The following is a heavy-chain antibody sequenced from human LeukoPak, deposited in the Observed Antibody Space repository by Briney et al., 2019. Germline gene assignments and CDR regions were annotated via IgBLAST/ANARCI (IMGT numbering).Heavy chain of an antibody. CDR3: ARVPARSSIAARRPYFDY. CDR1: GGPFSGYY. D-gene: IGHD6-6*01. V-gene: IGHV4-34*01. J-gene: IGHJ4*02. Sequence: SETLSLTCAVYGGPFSGYYWSWIRQPPGKGLEWIGEINHSGSTNYNPSLKSRVTISVDTSKNQFSLKLSSVTAADTAVYYCARVPARSSIAARRPYFDYWGQGTLVTVSS. CDR2: INHSGST.